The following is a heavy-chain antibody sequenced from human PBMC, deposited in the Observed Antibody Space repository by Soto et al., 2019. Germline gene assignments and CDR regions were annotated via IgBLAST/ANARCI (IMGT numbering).Heavy chain of an antibody. CDR3: ARDNRIHLWSPFDY. Sequence: GGSLRLSCAASGFTFSSYSMNWVRQAPGKGLEWVSSISSSSSYIYYADSVKGRFTISRDNAKNSLYLQMNSLRAEDTAVYYWARDNRIHLWSPFDYWAQGTLVTVSS. CDR2: ISSSSSYI. J-gene: IGHJ4*02. V-gene: IGHV3-21*01. D-gene: IGHD5-18*01. CDR1: GFTFSSYS.